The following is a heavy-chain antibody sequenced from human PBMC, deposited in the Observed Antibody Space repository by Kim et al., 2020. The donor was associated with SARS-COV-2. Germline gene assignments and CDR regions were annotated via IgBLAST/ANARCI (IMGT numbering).Heavy chain of an antibody. D-gene: IGHD3-16*01. J-gene: IGHJ4*02. Sequence: GNTGYAQKFQGRVTMTRNTSISTAYMELSSLRSEDTAVYYCARGGGPLDYWGQGTLVTVSS. CDR2: GNT. CDR3: ARGGGPLDY. V-gene: IGHV1-8*01.